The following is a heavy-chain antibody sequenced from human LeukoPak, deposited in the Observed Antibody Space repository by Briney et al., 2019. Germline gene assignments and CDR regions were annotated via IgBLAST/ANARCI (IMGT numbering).Heavy chain of an antibody. D-gene: IGHD3-10*01. CDR2: ISSSSSYI. Sequence: GGSLRLSCAASGFTFSTYAMSWVRQAPGKGLEWVSSISSSSSYIYYADSVKGRFTISRDNAKNSLYLQMNSLRAEDTAVYYCARTYGSGSYYGAFDIWGQGTMVTVSS. J-gene: IGHJ3*02. V-gene: IGHV3-21*04. CDR1: GFTFSTYA. CDR3: ARTYGSGSYYGAFDI.